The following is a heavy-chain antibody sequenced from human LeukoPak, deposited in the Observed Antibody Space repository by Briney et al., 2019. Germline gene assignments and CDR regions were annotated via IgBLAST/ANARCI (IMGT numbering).Heavy chain of an antibody. D-gene: IGHD6-6*01. CDR1: GYTFTGYG. V-gene: IGHV1-18*01. CDR2: ISAYNGNT. CDR3: ARGGGMGIAARRRYDY. Sequence: GASVKVSCKASGYTFTGYGISWVRQAPGQGLEWMGWISAYNGNTNYAQKLQGRVTITRNTSISTAYMELSSLRSEDTAVYYCARGGGMGIAARRRYDYWGQGTLVTVSS. J-gene: IGHJ4*02.